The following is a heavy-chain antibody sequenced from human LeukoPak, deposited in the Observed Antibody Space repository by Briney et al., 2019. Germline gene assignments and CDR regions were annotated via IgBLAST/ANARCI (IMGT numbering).Heavy chain of an antibody. J-gene: IGHJ5*02. V-gene: IGHV3-33*06. CDR1: GSTFSTYG. CDR2: IWYDGSNK. CDR3: AKDTGTTSLSNWFDP. D-gene: IGHD2/OR15-2a*01. Sequence: PGRSLRLSCAASGSTFSTYGMHWVRQAPGKGLEWVAVIWYDGSNKYYVDSVKGRFTISRDNSKNTLYLQMNSLRAEDTAVYYCAKDTGTTSLSNWFDPWGQGTLVTVSS.